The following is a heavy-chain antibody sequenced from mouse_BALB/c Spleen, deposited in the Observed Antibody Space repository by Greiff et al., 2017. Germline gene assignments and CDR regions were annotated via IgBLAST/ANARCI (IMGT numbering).Heavy chain of an antibody. J-gene: IGHJ4*01. D-gene: IGHD2-4*01. CDR2: IRNKANGYTT. Sequence: EVMLVESGGGLVQPGGSLRLSCATSGFTFTDYYMSWVRQPPGKALEWLGFIRNKANGYTTEYSASVKGRFTISRDNSQSILYLHMNTLRSEDSATYYCARDMITTPGAMDYWGQGTSVTVSS. V-gene: IGHV7-3*02. CDR3: ARDMITTPGAMDY. CDR1: GFTFTDYY.